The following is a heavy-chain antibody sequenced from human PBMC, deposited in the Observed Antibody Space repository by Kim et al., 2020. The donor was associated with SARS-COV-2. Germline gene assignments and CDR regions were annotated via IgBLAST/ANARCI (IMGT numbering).Heavy chain of an antibody. J-gene: IGHJ4*02. D-gene: IGHD3-22*01. CDR3: ARESAYYYAY. CDR1: GFTFSDYY. Sequence: GGSLRLSCAASGFTFSDYYMNWILQAPGKGLEWVSYISSSGDTVKYADSMKGRFTISRDNARNSLYLQLNSLRAEDPAIYYCARESAYYYAYWGRGTLVTVSS. CDR2: ISSSGDTV. V-gene: IGHV3-11*01.